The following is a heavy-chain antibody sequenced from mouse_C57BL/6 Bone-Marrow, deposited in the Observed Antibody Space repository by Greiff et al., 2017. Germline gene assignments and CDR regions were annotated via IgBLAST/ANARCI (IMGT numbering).Heavy chain of an antibody. V-gene: IGHV14-2*01. J-gene: IGHJ1*03. CDR1: GFNIKDYY. Sequence: VKLVESGAELVKPGASVKLSCTASGFNIKDYYMHWVKQRTEQGLEWIGRIDPEDGETKYAPKFQGKATITADTSSNTAYLQLSSLTSEDTAVYYCASITTVVAKGYFDVWGTGTTVTVSS. D-gene: IGHD1-1*01. CDR3: ASITTVVAKGYFDV. CDR2: IDPEDGET.